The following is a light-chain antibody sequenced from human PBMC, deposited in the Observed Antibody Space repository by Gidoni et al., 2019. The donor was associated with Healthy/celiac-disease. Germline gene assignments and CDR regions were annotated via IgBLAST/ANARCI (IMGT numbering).Light chain of an antibody. CDR3: QQYNNWPPCT. V-gene: IGKV3-15*01. CDR1: QLVSSN. Sequence: EIVMTQSPATVSGSPGERATLSCRASQLVSSNLAWYQQKPGQAPRLLFYGASTRATGIPASFSGSGSGTEFTLTISSLQSEDFAVYYCQQYNNWPPCTFGQGTKVEIK. J-gene: IGKJ1*01. CDR2: GAS.